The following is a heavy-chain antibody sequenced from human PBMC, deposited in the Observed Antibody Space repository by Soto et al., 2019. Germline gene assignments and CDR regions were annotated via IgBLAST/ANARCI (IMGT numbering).Heavy chain of an antibody. CDR2: MNPNSGNT. D-gene: IGHD6-13*01. V-gene: IGHV1-8*01. J-gene: IGHJ4*02. CDR1: GYTFTSYD. CDR3: ARGPRYSEQQLVRGVVDY. Sequence: ASVKVSCKASGYTFTSYDINWVRQATGQGLEWMGWMNPNSGNTGYAQKFQGRVTMTRNTSISTAYMELSRLRSEDTAVYYCARGPRYSEQQLVRGVVDYWGQGTLVTVSS.